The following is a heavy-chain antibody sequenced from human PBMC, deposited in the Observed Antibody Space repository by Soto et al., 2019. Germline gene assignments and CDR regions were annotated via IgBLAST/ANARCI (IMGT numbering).Heavy chain of an antibody. J-gene: IGHJ6*02. V-gene: IGHV1-8*01. CDR2: MNPNSGNT. Sequence: QVQLVQSGAEVKKPGASVKVSCKASGYTFTSYDINWVRQATGQGLEWMGWMNPNSGNTGYAQKFQGRVTMTRNTSISTAYMELSSLRSEDTAVYYCARGYSGYVYTFYYYYVMDVWGQGTTVTVSS. CDR3: ARGYSGYVYTFYYYYVMDV. CDR1: GYTFTSYD. D-gene: IGHD5-12*01.